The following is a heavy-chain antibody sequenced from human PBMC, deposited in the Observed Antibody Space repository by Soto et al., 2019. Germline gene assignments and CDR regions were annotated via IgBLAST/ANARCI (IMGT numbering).Heavy chain of an antibody. Sequence: SETLSLTCNVSGGSIRSNYWSWIRQPAGKALEWIGRIYTSGTTNYNPSLKSRATMLIDTSKNQFSLILSSVTAADTGVYYCAREGASGFGMDVWGQGTTVTVS. J-gene: IGHJ6*02. CDR1: GGSIRSNY. D-gene: IGHD1-26*01. V-gene: IGHV4-4*07. CDR2: IYTSGTT. CDR3: AREGASGFGMDV.